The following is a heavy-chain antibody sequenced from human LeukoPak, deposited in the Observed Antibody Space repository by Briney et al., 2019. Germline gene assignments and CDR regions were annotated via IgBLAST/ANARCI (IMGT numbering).Heavy chain of an antibody. J-gene: IGHJ4*02. V-gene: IGHV3-7*01. CDR1: GFTFSSYW. CDR3: ARDGIFGPYYFDY. Sequence: GGSLRLSCAASGFTFSSYWMSWVRQAPGKGLEWVANIKQEGSEKYYVDSVKGRFTISRDNAKNSLYLQMNSLRAEDTAVYYCARDGIFGPYYFDYWGQGTLVTVSS. CDR2: IKQEGSEK. D-gene: IGHD2-15*01.